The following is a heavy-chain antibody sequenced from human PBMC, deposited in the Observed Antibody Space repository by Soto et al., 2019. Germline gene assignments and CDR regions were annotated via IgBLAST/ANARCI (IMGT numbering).Heavy chain of an antibody. J-gene: IGHJ4*02. Sequence: ASVKVCCKASGYTFTSYAMHWVRQAPGQRLEWMGWINAGNGNTKYSQKFQGRVTITRDTSASTAYMELSSLRSEDTAVYYCARVGSDYSSGWYGGSDYWGQGTLVTVSS. D-gene: IGHD6-19*01. V-gene: IGHV1-3*01. CDR3: ARVGSDYSSGWYGGSDY. CDR1: GYTFTSYA. CDR2: INAGNGNT.